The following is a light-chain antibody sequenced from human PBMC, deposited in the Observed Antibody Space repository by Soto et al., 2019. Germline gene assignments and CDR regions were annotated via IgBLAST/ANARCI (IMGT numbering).Light chain of an antibody. CDR1: SGDFDNY. V-gene: IGLV2-14*03. J-gene: IGLJ2*01. Sequence: QSALTQPASVSGSPGQSITISCTGISGDFDNYVSWYQHHPGKAPKLMIYDVSNRPSGVSNRFSGSKSGNAASLTISGLQAEDEADYYCKSHISSSILVFGGGTKLTVL. CDR2: DVS. CDR3: KSHISSSILV.